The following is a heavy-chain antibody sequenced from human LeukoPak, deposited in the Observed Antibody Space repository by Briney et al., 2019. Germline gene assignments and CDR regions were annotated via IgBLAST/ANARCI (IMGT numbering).Heavy chain of an antibody. J-gene: IGHJ4*02. V-gene: IGHV3-23*01. CDR3: AKDPPLWFGEFLFDY. D-gene: IGHD3-10*01. CDR2: ISGSGGST. Sequence: GGSLSLLCGVWGFIYSIYAVRCVPDARGKGREGVGDISGSGGSTYYADSVKGRLTISRDNSKNPLYLQMNSLRAEDTDVYYCAKDPPLWFGEFLFDYWGQGTLVTVSS. CDR1: GFIYSIYA.